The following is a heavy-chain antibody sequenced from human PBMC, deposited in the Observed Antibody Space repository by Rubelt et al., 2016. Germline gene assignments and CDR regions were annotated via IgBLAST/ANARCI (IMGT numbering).Heavy chain of an antibody. D-gene: IGHD2-15*01. V-gene: IGHV3-7*01. CDR2: WGN. J-gene: IGHJ4*02. CDR1: GFSFSSHW. Sequence: EVQLVESGGGLVKPGGSLRLSCAASGFSFSSHWMSWVRQAPGKGLGWGNNVGESVKGGFTISGENAKNSRYRKMNSLGGEDTAVYYCARGMRGRAALEYWGQGTLVSVSS. CDR3: ARGMRGRAALEY.